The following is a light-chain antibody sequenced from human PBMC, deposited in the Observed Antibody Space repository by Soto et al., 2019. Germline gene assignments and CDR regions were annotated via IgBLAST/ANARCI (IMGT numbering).Light chain of an antibody. CDR3: QQYNNWPS. CDR1: QTVSRN. V-gene: IGKV3-15*01. Sequence: TQSETTLSVSPGDRAPLSCRASQTVSRNLAWYQQRPGRAPRLLIYDISNRAAGVPARFSGSGSETEFTLTIRSLQSEDFAVYFCQQYNNWPSFGQGTRLVIK. J-gene: IGKJ5*01. CDR2: DIS.